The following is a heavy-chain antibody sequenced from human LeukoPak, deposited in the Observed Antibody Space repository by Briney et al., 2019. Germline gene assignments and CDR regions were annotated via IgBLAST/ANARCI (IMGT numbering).Heavy chain of an antibody. CDR1: GFTFYDYG. D-gene: IGHD5-18*01. J-gene: IGHJ4*02. V-gene: IGHV3-20*04. CDR2: INWNGGST. Sequence: GGSLRLSCAASGFTFYDYGMSWVRQAPGKGLEWVSGINWNGGSTGYADSVKGRFTISRDNAKNSLYLQMNGLRAEDTAFYYCARAGGGYSYGDFDYWAREPWSPSPQ. CDR3: ARAGGGYSYGDFDY.